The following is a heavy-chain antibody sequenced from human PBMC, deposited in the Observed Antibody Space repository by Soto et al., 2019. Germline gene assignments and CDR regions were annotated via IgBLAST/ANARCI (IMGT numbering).Heavy chain of an antibody. Sequence: QVQLVESGGGVVQPGRSLRLSCAASGFTFSSYAMHWVRQAPGKGLEWVAVISYDGSNKYYADSVKGRFTISRDNSKNTLYLQMNRLRAEDTAVYYCARDRFYDFWSGYRYYYYYYGMDVWGQGTTVTVSS. CDR1: GFTFSSYA. CDR3: ARDRFYDFWSGYRYYYYYYGMDV. J-gene: IGHJ6*02. V-gene: IGHV3-30-3*01. CDR2: ISYDGSNK. D-gene: IGHD3-3*01.